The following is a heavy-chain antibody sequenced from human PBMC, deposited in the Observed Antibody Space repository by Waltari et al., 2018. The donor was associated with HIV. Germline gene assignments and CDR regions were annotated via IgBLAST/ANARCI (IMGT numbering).Heavy chain of an antibody. Sequence: QLQLQESGPGLVKPSETLSLTCSVSGASISRSSYFWGWARQPPGKGLEGIGNIYYSRRPCYSPSLMSRVTISIDTSKNQFSLNLISVTAADTAVYYCSTEADTAGKAASDIWGQGTVVTVSS. CDR1: GASISRSSYF. CDR3: STEADTAGKAASDI. V-gene: IGHV4-39*01. CDR2: IYYSRRP. J-gene: IGHJ3*02. D-gene: IGHD6-19*01.